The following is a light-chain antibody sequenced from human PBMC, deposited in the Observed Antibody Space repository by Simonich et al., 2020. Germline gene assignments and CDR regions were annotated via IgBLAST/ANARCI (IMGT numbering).Light chain of an antibody. CDR3: QQYYSYPYT. V-gene: IGKV1-8*01. CDR1: QGISSY. Sequence: AIRMTQSPSSLSASTGDRFTITCRASQGISSYFALYQQKPGKAPKLLIYASSTLQSGVLSRLSGSGSGTDFTLTISCLQSEDFATYYCQQYYSYPYTFGQGTKLEIK. J-gene: IGKJ2*01. CDR2: ASS.